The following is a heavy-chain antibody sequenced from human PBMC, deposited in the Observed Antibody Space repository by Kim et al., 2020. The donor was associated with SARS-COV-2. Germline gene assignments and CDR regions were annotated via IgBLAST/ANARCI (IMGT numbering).Heavy chain of an antibody. Sequence: SETLSLTCTVSGGSISSSSYYWGWIRQPPGKGLEWIGSIYYSGSTYYNPSLKSRVTISVDTSKNQFSLKLSSVTAADTAVYYCARRSLIGGNSGVDYFDYWGQGTLVTVSS. CDR1: GGSISSSSYY. CDR2: IYYSGST. D-gene: IGHD2-21*02. CDR3: ARRSLIGGNSGVDYFDY. V-gene: IGHV4-39*01. J-gene: IGHJ4*02.